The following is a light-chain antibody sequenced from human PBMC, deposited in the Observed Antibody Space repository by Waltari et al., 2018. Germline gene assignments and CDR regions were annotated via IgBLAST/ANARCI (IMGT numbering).Light chain of an antibody. Sequence: QSALTQPASVSGSPGQSITISCTGTSDDIGRYNYVSWYQLHPGKAPKLIIYEVKYRPSGVSSRFSGSRSANPASLTISGLQAEDEADYCCSAYTTSNTLVFGTGTYVTVL. CDR3: SAYTTSNTLV. J-gene: IGLJ1*01. CDR1: SDDIGRYNY. CDR2: EVK. V-gene: IGLV2-14*01.